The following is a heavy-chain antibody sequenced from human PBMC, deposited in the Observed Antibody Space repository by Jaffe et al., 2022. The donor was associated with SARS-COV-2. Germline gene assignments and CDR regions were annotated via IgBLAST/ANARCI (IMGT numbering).Heavy chain of an antibody. CDR2: IYYSGST. J-gene: IGHJ4*02. Sequence: QLQLQESGPGLVKPSETLSLTCTVSGGSISSSSYYWGWIRQPPGKGLEWIGSIYYSGSTYYNPSLKSRVTISVDTSKNQFSLKLSSVTAADTAVYYCARVRIQLWGRRSTFDYWGQGTLVTVSS. D-gene: IGHD5-18*01. CDR1: GGSISSSSYY. CDR3: ARVRIQLWGRRSTFDY. V-gene: IGHV4-39*01.